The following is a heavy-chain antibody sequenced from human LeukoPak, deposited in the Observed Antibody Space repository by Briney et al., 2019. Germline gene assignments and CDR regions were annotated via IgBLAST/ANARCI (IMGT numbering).Heavy chain of an antibody. CDR2: INCYNGNT. CDR1: GYNFNNND. V-gene: IGHV1-18*04. Sequence: ASVKVSCKASGYNFNNNDISWVRQAPGQGLEWMGWINCYNGNTKYSQKIQGRVTMTKDTSTNTVYMELRSLRSDDTAVYYCARDLGALTSSWYYLSYYWGQGTLVTVSS. CDR3: ARDLGALTSSWYYLSYY. D-gene: IGHD6-13*01. J-gene: IGHJ4*02.